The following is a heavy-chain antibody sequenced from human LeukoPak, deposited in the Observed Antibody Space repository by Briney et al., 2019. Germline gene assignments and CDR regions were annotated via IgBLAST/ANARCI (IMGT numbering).Heavy chain of an antibody. Sequence: SVKVSCKASGGTFSSYAISWVQQAPGQGLEWMGGIIPIFGTANYAQKFQGRVTITADKSTSTAYMELSSLRSEDTAVYYCAGGYYDFWSGYYDAFDIWGQGTMVTVSS. V-gene: IGHV1-69*06. CDR1: GGTFSSYA. CDR3: AGGYYDFWSGYYDAFDI. CDR2: IIPIFGTA. D-gene: IGHD3-3*01. J-gene: IGHJ3*02.